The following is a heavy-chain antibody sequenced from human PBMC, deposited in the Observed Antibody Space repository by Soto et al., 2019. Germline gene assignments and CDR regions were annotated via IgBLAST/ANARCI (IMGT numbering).Heavy chain of an antibody. V-gene: IGHV3-7*01. CDR1: GFTFSSYW. CDR3: ARDIAPEGPVASRYYYHGIDV. D-gene: IGHD5-12*01. J-gene: IGHJ6*02. Sequence: PGGSLRLSCAAAGFTFSSYWMSWVRQAPGKGLEWVANIKQDGSEKYYVDSVKGRFTISRDNARNSLYLQMNSLRAEDTAVYYCARDIAPEGPVASRYYYHGIDVWGQETTVSVSS. CDR2: IKQDGSEK.